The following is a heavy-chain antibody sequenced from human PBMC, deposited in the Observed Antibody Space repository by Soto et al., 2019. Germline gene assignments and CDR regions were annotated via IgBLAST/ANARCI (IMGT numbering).Heavy chain of an antibody. Sequence: QVQLVESGGGVVQPGRSLRLSCAASGVTFSSYGMHWVRQAPGMGLEWVAVIWYDGSNKYYADSVKGRFTISRDNSKNTLYLQMNSLRAEDTAVYYCSSDTLYYYDSWDRKTNFYYYDMDVWGQGTTVTVSS. V-gene: IGHV3-33*01. J-gene: IGHJ6*02. D-gene: IGHD3-22*01. CDR1: GVTFSSYG. CDR3: SSDTLYYYDSWDRKTNFYYYDMDV. CDR2: IWYDGSNK.